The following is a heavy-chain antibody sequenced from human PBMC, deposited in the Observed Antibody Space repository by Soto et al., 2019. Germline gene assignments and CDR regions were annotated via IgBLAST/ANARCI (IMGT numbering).Heavy chain of an antibody. CDR1: GFTFSSYW. V-gene: IGHV3-7*03. CDR2: IKQDGSEK. D-gene: IGHD3-22*01. Sequence: LRLSCAASGFTFSSYWMSWVRQAPGKGLEWVANIKQDGSEKYYVDSVKGRFTISRDNAKNSLYLQMNSLRAEDTAVYYCARDESEGTYYYDSSGVWYSDYWGQGTLLSVS. J-gene: IGHJ4*02. CDR3: ARDESEGTYYYDSSGVWYSDY.